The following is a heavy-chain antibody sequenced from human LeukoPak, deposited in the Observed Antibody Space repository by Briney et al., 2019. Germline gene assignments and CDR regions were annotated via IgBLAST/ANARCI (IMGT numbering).Heavy chain of an antibody. Sequence: SETLSLTCAVYGGSFSGYYWSWIRQSPGKGLEWIGEINHSGSTNYNPPLKSRVTISVDTSKNQFSLKLNSVTAADTAVYYCARRRQYDSSLFWSFDLWGRGTLVTVSS. D-gene: IGHD6-6*01. J-gene: IGHJ2*01. CDR3: ARRRQYDSSLFWSFDL. CDR2: INHSGST. CDR1: GGSFSGYY. V-gene: IGHV4-34*01.